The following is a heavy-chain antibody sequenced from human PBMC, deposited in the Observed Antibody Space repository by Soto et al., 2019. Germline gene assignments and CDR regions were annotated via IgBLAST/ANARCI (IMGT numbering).Heavy chain of an antibody. Sequence: GGSLRLSCAASGFTFSNAWMSWVRQAPGKGLEWVGSIKSKTDGWTTDYAAPVKGRFTISRDDSKNTLYLQMNSLKTGDTAVYYCTTAFYGSVSYYAFDIWGQGTIVTVSS. V-gene: IGHV3-15*01. CDR3: TTAFYGSVSYYAFDI. CDR1: GFTFSNAW. CDR2: IKSKTDGWTT. J-gene: IGHJ3*02. D-gene: IGHD3-10*01.